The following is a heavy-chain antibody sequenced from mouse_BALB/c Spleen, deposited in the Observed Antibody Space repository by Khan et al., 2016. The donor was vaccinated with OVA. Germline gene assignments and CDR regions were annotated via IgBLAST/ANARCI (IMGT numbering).Heavy chain of an antibody. V-gene: IGHV9-3-1*01. Sequence: QIQLVQSGPELKKPGETVKISCKASGYTFTNYGMNWVKQAPGKGLKWMGWINTYTGEPTYADDFKGRFAFSLETSASTAYLQINSLKNEETATYFCARHPYFSYVMVYWVQGTSVTVSS. CDR2: INTYTGEP. J-gene: IGHJ4*01. D-gene: IGHD2-10*01. CDR1: GYTFTNYG. CDR3: ARHPYFSYVMVY.